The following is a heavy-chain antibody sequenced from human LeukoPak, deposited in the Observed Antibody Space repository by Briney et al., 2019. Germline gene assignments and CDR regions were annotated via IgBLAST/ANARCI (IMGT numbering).Heavy chain of an antibody. Sequence: GGSLRLSCAASGFTFSSYNMNWVRQAPGKGLEWVSYISSSGSTIYYADSVKGRFTISRDNAKNSLYLLMNSLGAGDTAVYYCARESRLDYYSGSYTEYWGQGTLVTVSS. D-gene: IGHD3-10*01. J-gene: IGHJ4*02. CDR3: ARESRLDYYSGSYTEY. CDR2: ISSSGSTI. V-gene: IGHV3-48*03. CDR1: GFTFSSYN.